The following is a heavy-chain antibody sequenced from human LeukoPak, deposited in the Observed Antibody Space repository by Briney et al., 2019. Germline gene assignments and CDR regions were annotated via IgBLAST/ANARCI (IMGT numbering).Heavy chain of an antibody. CDR2: ISGSGGST. CDR1: GFTFSSYA. Sequence: PGGSLRLSCAASGFTFSSYAMSWVRQAPGKGLEWVSAISGSGGSTYYADSVKGRLTISRDNAKNSLYLQMNSLRAEDTAVHYCARKNSDYDSLGGFDYWGQGTLVTVSS. J-gene: IGHJ4*02. D-gene: IGHD5-12*01. V-gene: IGHV3-23*01. CDR3: ARKNSDYDSLGGFDY.